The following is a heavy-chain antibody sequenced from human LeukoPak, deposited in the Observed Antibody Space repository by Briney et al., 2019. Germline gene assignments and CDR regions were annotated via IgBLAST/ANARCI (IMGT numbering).Heavy chain of an antibody. CDR3: AKIEYYYYYMDV. CDR2: IYHSGST. J-gene: IGHJ6*03. Sequence: PSETLSLTCTVSGGSISSGGYYWSWIRQPPRKGLEWIGYIYHSGSTYYNPSLKSRVTISVDTSKNQFSLKLSSVTAADTAVYYCAKIEYYYYYMDVWGKGTTVTVSS. V-gene: IGHV4-30-2*03. CDR1: GGSISSGGYY.